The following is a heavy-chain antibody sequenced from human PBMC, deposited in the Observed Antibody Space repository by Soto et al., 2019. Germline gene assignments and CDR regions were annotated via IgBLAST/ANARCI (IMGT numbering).Heavy chain of an antibody. CDR1: GFTFSSYA. Sequence: LRLSCAASGFTFSSYAMGWVRQAPGKGLEWVSAISESGSRTYYADSVKGQFTISRDNSKSTVYLQMNTLTAEDTAVYYCTKESPAGNPNPWIDSWGQGTLVTVSS. CDR2: ISESGSRT. J-gene: IGHJ4*02. CDR3: TKESPAGNPNPWIDS. V-gene: IGHV3-23*01. D-gene: IGHD1-1*01.